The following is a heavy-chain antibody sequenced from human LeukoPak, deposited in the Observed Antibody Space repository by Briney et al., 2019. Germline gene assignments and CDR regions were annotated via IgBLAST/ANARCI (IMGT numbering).Heavy chain of an antibody. Sequence: GASVKVSCKASGYTFTSYGISWVRQAPGQGLEWMGWISAYNGNTNYAQKLQGRVTMTTDTSTSTAYMELRSLRSDDPAVYYCARDKRSFYYGDYVSVGAFDIWGQGTMVTVSS. CDR1: GYTFTSYG. J-gene: IGHJ3*02. V-gene: IGHV1-18*01. D-gene: IGHD4-17*01. CDR2: ISAYNGNT. CDR3: ARDKRSFYYGDYVSVGAFDI.